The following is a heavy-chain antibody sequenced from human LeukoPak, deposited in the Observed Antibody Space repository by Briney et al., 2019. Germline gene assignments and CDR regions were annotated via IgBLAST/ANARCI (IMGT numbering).Heavy chain of an antibody. J-gene: IGHJ4*02. V-gene: IGHV3-11*01. CDR3: ARDPYCSSTSCDYFDY. CDR1: GCTFSDYY. CDR2: ISSSGSTI. D-gene: IGHD2-2*01. Sequence: GGSLRLSCAASGCTFSDYYMSWIRQAPGKGLEWVSYISSSGSTIYYADSVKGRFTISRDNAKNSLYLQMNSLRAEDTAVYYCARDPYCSSTSCDYFDYWGQGTLVTVSS.